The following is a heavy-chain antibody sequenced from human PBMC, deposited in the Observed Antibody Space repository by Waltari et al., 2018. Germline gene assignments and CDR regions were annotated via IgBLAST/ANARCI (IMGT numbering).Heavy chain of an antibody. V-gene: IGHV1-69*04. CDR3: ARSRVDIVVVPAAMFAFDI. D-gene: IGHD2-2*01. CDR1: GGTFSSYA. CDR2: IIPILGIA. J-gene: IGHJ3*02. Sequence: QVQLVQSGAEVKKPGSSVKVSCKASGGTFSSYAISWVRQAPGQGLEWMGGIIPILGIANYAQKFQGRVTITADESTSTAYMELSSLRSEDTAVYYCARSRVDIVVVPAAMFAFDIWGQGTMVTVSS.